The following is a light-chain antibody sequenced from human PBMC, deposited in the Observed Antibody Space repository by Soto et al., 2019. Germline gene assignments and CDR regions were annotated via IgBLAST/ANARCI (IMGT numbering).Light chain of an antibody. CDR1: SSNIGAGYD. V-gene: IGLV1-40*01. Sequence: QAVVTQPPSVSGAPGQRVTISCTGSSSNIGAGYDVHWYQQLPGTAPKLLIYGNSNRPSGVPDRFSGSKSSTSASLAITGLQAEDEADYYCQSYDTGLRTVFGGGTQLTVL. J-gene: IGLJ7*01. CDR3: QSYDTGLRTV. CDR2: GNS.